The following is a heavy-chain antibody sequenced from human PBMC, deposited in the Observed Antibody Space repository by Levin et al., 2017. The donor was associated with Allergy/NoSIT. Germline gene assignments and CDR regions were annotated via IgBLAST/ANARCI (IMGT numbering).Heavy chain of an antibody. J-gene: IGHJ4*02. CDR3: ARRRGYSHHEWHFDF. V-gene: IGHV5-51*01. D-gene: IGHD5-12*01. CDR1: GYTFSNYW. Sequence: GESLKISCQGSGYTFSNYWIGWVRQMPGKGLECMGIIYPVDSATTYSPSFQGQVTMSADKSISTAYLHLSKLQASDTAIYFCARRRGYSHHEWHFDFWGQGTRVTVPS. CDR2: IYPVDSAT.